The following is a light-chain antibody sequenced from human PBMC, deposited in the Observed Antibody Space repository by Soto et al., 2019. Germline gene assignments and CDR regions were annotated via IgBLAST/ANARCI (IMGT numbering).Light chain of an antibody. Sequence: EIVMTQSPATLSVSPGERATLSCRASQSVSSNLAWYQQKPGQAPRLLIYGASTRATGIPARFSGSGSGTEFTLTISSXQSXDXXXXXXQXXXNWPFTFGPGTKVDIK. CDR2: GAS. CDR1: QSVSSN. V-gene: IGKV3-15*01. J-gene: IGKJ3*01. CDR3: QXXXNWPFT.